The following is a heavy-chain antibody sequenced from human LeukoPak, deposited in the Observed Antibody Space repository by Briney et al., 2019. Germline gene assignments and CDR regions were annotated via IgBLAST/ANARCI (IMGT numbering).Heavy chain of an antibody. Sequence: GGSLRLSCTGSGITFGDFAVSWVRRAPGKGLQWVGFIRSKTYGGTPEYAASAKGRFTISRDDSKNIAYLQMNSLKTDDTAVYYCTRDSLPTFSGYYYCMDVWGKGTSVTIS. CDR2: IRSKTYGGTP. J-gene: IGHJ6*03. CDR1: GITFGDFA. CDR3: TRDSLPTFSGYYYCMDV. V-gene: IGHV3-49*04.